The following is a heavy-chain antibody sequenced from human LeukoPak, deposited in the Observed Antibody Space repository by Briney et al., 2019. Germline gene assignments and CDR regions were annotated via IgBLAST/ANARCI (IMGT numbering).Heavy chain of an antibody. D-gene: IGHD6-25*01. J-gene: IGHJ4*02. CDR3: ARLEWGSAGSGSFDY. Sequence: GSLRLSCAASGFTFSSYEMNWVRQAPGKGLEWIGSIYYRGNTYYNPSLKSRITISVDTSKNQFSLILSSVTAADTAVYYCARLEWGSAGSGSFDYWGQGTLVTVSS. V-gene: IGHV4-39*01. CDR2: IYYRGNT. CDR1: GFTFSSYE.